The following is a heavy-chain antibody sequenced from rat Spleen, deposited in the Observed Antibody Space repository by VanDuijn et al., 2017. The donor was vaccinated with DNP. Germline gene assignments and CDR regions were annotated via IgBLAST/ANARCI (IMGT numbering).Heavy chain of an antibody. CDR3: ATHLGYGSMDA. CDR1: GFTFSDSY. CDR2: ISYDGRST. D-gene: IGHD4-6*01. Sequence: EVQLVESGGGLVQPGMSLKLSCAASGFTFSDSYMAWVRQAPTKGLEWVASISYDGRSTYYGDSVKGRFTISRDNAKTSLYLQMDSLRSEDTATYYCATHLGYGSMDAWGQGTSVTVSS. J-gene: IGHJ4*01. V-gene: IGHV5-20*01.